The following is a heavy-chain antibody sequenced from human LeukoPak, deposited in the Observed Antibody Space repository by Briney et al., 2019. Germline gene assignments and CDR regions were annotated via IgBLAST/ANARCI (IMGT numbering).Heavy chain of an antibody. V-gene: IGHV5-51*01. D-gene: IGHD3-10*01. CDR2: SYPGDSET. CDR3: ARQIGSGSYSRFDS. J-gene: IGHJ5*01. CDR1: VYSFTNYL. Sequence: GEPLQTSSTASVYSFTNYLIAWVRQMRGKGMGWMGISYPGDSETRSSPAYQGHVTTSADTSIRTAYLQRSRLQAPDTGVYYCARQIGSGSYSRFDSWGQGTLVTVSS.